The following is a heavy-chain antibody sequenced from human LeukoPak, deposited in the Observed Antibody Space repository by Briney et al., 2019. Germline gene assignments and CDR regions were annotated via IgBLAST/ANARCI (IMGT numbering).Heavy chain of an antibody. V-gene: IGHV3-30*02. J-gene: IGHJ6*03. Sequence: PGVSLSLSCAASGFTFSSYGMHWVRQAQGKGREGVAFIRYDSSNKYYADSVKGRFTISRDNSKNTLYLQINSLIAEDTAVYYCAKDGYTVNELRSIFDYYYYYMDVWGKGTTVTVSS. D-gene: IGHD5-18*01. CDR1: GFTFSSYG. CDR2: IRYDSSNK. CDR3: AKDGYTVNELRSIFDYYYYYMDV.